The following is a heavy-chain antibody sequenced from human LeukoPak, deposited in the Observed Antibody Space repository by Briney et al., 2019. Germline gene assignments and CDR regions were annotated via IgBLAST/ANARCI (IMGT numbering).Heavy chain of an antibody. J-gene: IGHJ6*03. CDR3: ARDGVYDTKETGYMDV. Sequence: GGSLRLSCAASGFTFSSYSMNWVRQAPGKGLEWVSSISSSSSYIYYADSVKGRFTISRDNAKNSLYLQMNSLRAEDTAVYYCARDGVYDTKETGYMDVWGKGTTVTVSS. CDR2: ISSSSSYI. V-gene: IGHV3-21*01. CDR1: GFTFSSYS. D-gene: IGHD5/OR15-5a*01.